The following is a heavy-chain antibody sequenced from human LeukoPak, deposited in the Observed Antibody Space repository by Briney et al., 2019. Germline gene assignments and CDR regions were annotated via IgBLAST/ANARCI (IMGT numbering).Heavy chain of an antibody. V-gene: IGHV4-61*02. CDR2: MYTSGST. Sequence: SETLSLTCTVSGGSIRSGSYYWSWIRQPAGKGLEWIGRMYTSGSTDYNPSLKSRVTISVDTSKNQFSLKLSSVTAADTAVYYCARVSSSWYVGWFDPWGQGTLVTVSS. J-gene: IGHJ5*02. D-gene: IGHD6-13*01. CDR1: GGSIRSGSYY. CDR3: ARVSSSWYVGWFDP.